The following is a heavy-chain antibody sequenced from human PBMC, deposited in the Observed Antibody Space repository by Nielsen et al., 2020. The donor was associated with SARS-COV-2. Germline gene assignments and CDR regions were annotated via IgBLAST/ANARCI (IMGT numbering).Heavy chain of an antibody. J-gene: IGHJ3*02. CDR2: IKSDGSGT. CDR1: GFTFSIYW. Sequence: GESLKISCAASGFTFSIYWIHWVRQAPGKGLAWVSRIKSDGSGTIYADSVEGRFTISRDNAKNTLYLQMNSLRAEDTAVYYCARDFKGYCSSSSCLDAFDIWGQGTMVTVSS. V-gene: IGHV3-74*01. CDR3: ARDFKGYCSSSSCLDAFDI. D-gene: IGHD2-2*01.